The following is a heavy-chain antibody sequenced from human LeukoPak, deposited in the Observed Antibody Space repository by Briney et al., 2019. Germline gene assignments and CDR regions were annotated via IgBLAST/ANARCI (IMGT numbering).Heavy chain of an antibody. CDR2: IIPILGIA. Sequence: SVKVSCKASGGTFSSYAISWVRQAPGQGLEWMGRIIPILGIANYAQKFQGRVTITADKSTSTAYMELSSLRSEDTAVYYCARGYLDWLLYGRAFDIWGQGTMVTVSS. CDR1: GGTFSSYA. D-gene: IGHD3-9*01. J-gene: IGHJ3*02. CDR3: ARGYLDWLLYGRAFDI. V-gene: IGHV1-69*04.